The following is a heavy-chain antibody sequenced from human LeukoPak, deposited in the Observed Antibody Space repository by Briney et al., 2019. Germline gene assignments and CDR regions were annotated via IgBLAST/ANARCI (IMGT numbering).Heavy chain of an antibody. CDR1: GYTFTDYY. V-gene: IGHV1-2*02. CDR3: ARREGVRSLGEATDFEY. Sequence: ASVKVSCKASGYTFTDYYMHWVRQAPGQGLEWMGWINPNSGGTDYAQKFQGRVTMTRDTSISTAYMELSRLTSDDTAMYYCARREGVRSLGEATDFEYWGQGTLVSVSS. D-gene: IGHD3-16*01. CDR2: INPNSGGT. J-gene: IGHJ4*02.